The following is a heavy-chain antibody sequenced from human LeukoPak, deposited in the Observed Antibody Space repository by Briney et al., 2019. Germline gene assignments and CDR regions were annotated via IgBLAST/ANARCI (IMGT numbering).Heavy chain of an antibody. CDR3: AQLLDDNPIRWYFGL. V-gene: IGHV3-23*01. J-gene: IGHJ2*01. CDR1: GFTLSSYA. Sequence: PGGSLRLSCTASGFTLSSYALSWVRQAPGKGLEWVSSISESGDTPYYADSVKGLFTISRDNSKNTLYLQMSSLRAEDTAVYYCAQLLDDNPIRWYFGLWGRGTLVTVSS. D-gene: IGHD1-14*01. CDR2: ISESGDTP.